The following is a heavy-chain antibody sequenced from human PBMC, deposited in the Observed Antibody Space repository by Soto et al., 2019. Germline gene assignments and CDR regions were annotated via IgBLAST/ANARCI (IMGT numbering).Heavy chain of an antibody. J-gene: IGHJ4*02. D-gene: IGHD3-3*01. V-gene: IGHV3-23*01. CDR2: ISGSGGST. Sequence: GGSLRLSCAASGFTFSSYAMSWVRQAPGKGLEWVSAISGSGGSTYYADAVKGRFTISRDNSKNTLYLQMNSLRAEDTAVYYCAKIEITIFGVVNPLFEYWGQGTLVTGYS. CDR1: GFTFSSYA. CDR3: AKIEITIFGVVNPLFEY.